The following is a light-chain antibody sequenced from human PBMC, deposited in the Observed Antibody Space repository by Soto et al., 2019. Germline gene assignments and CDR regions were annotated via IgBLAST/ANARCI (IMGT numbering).Light chain of an antibody. J-gene: IGLJ2*01. V-gene: IGLV2-14*03. CDR1: SSDVGGYNF. Sequence: QSALTQPASVSGSPGQSITISCTGTSSDVGGYNFVSWYQQHPGTAPKFIIYDVRNRPSGVSNRFSGSRSGNTASLTISGLQAEDEAYYYCSSYTSSSTVIFGGGTKLTVL. CDR3: SSYTSSSTVI. CDR2: DVR.